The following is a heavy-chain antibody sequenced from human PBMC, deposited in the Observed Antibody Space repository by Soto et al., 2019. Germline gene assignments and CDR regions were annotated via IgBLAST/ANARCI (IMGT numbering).Heavy chain of an antibody. CDR3: ARDRGYDAHDYYYNAMDV. Sequence: EVQLVEPGGGLVKPGGSLRLSCVASGFTFRTYTINWVRQAPGKGLEWVSGIRGFSPYTFYAESVKGRFTISRDNAKNSLYLQMNSLGVEDTAVYYCARDRGYDAHDYYYNAMDVWGQGTTVTVSS. V-gene: IGHV3-21*01. CDR2: IRGFSPYT. CDR1: GFTFRTYT. D-gene: IGHD2-15*01. J-gene: IGHJ6*02.